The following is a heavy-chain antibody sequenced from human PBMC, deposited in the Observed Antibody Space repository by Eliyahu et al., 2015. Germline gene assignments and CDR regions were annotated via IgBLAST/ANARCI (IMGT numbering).Heavy chain of an antibody. Sequence: QLQLQESGPGLVKPSETLSLTCTVSGGSISXSNYYWGWIRQPPGKGLEWIGSIYYSGSTYYNPSLKSRVTMSVDTSKNQFSLKLSSVTAADTAVYYCARLPISSISPRPIDPWGQGTLVTVSS. CDR3: ARLPISSISPRPIDP. CDR2: IYYSGST. D-gene: IGHD6-6*01. J-gene: IGHJ5*02. CDR1: GGSISXSNYY. V-gene: IGHV4-39*01.